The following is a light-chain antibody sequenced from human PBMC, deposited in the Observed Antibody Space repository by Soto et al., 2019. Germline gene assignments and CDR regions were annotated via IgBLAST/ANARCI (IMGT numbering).Light chain of an antibody. V-gene: IGKV3-11*01. Sequence: EIVLTQSPATLSLSPGERATLSCRASQSVSSYLAWYQQKPGQDPRLLIYDASNRATGIPARFSGSGSGTDFTLTISSLEPEDFAIYYCQQRSTWPSFGQGTRLEIK. CDR3: QQRSTWPS. CDR2: DAS. J-gene: IGKJ5*01. CDR1: QSVSSY.